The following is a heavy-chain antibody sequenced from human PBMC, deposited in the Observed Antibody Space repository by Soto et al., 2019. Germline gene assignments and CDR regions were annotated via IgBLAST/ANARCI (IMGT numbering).Heavy chain of an antibody. CDR1: GFTFSSC. CDR3: ERDFKESQYYYYCMDV. V-gene: IGHV3-21*06. CDR2: ISSGGEYT. J-gene: IGHJ6*03. Sequence: EVQLVESGGGLVKPGGSLRLSCVVSGFTFSSCMNWVRQAPGKGLEWVSSISSGGEYTYYADSVKGRFTISRDNAKNSVYLQMNSLTAEDTALYYCERDFKESQYYYYCMDVWGKGTTVTVSS. D-gene: IGHD3-10*01.